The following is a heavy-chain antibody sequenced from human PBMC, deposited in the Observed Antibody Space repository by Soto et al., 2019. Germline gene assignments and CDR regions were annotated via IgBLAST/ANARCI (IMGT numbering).Heavy chain of an antibody. CDR2: ISASGDRT. J-gene: IGHJ3*01. V-gene: IGHV3-23*01. Sequence: EVQLLVSGGGSVQPGGSLRLSCEVSGFTLTNYAMSWVRQAPGKGLEWVSQISASGDRTYYADSVKGRFTISKASSKNTLFLQMNSLRGEDSAVYYCEGSWTWGQGTMVTVSS. CDR3: EGSWT. D-gene: IGHD5-12*01. CDR1: GFTLTNYA.